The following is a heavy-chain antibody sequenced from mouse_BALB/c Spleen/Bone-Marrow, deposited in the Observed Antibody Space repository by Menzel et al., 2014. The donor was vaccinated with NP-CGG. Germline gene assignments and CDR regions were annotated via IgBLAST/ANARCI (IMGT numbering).Heavy chain of an antibody. V-gene: IGHV5-6-5*01. Sequence: EVQRVESGGGLVKPGGSLKLSCAASGFTFSNLAMSWVRQTPDKRLEWVASISSGGSAYYPDSVKGRLSISRDNARDILFLQMSSLRSEDTAMYYCARGYDYDFDYWGQGTTLTVSS. CDR3: ARGYDYDFDY. J-gene: IGHJ2*01. CDR1: GFTFSNLA. CDR2: ISSGGSA. D-gene: IGHD2-4*01.